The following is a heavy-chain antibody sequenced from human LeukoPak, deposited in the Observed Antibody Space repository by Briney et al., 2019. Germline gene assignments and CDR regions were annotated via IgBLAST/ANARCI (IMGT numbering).Heavy chain of an antibody. V-gene: IGHV4-39*01. CDR3: ARGYDY. CDR1: GGSIIGSTSY. Sequence: SETLSLTCTVSGGSIIGSTSYWGWIRKPPGKGLDWIGIINYSGSTYYNPSLRSRVTISVDTSKNQFSPKLNSVTASDTAVYYCARGYDYWGQGTLVTVSS. D-gene: IGHD3-22*01. CDR2: INYSGST. J-gene: IGHJ4*02.